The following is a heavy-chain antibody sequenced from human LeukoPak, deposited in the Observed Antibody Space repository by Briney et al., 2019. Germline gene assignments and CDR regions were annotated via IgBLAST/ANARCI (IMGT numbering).Heavy chain of an antibody. CDR3: ARGSVGTPPPFDY. CDR2: ISYDGSSK. Sequence: GGSLRLSYVASGFTFSCHNMYWVRQAPGKGLEWVAVISYDGSSKYYADSVKGRFTISRDSSTLYLQMNSLRTEDTAVYYCARGSVGTPPPFDYWGQGTLVTVSS. J-gene: IGHJ4*02. V-gene: IGHV3-30-3*01. D-gene: IGHD1-7*01. CDR1: GFTFSCHN.